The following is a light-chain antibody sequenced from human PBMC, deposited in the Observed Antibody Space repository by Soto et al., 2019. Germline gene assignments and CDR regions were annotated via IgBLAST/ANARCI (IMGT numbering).Light chain of an antibody. CDR1: QSVGTT. CDR2: GAS. V-gene: IGKV3-15*01. CDR3: QQYNNWPQT. Sequence: ETVMTQSPATLSVSPGERATLSCRASQSVGTTLAWYQQKPGQAPRLVIYGASSRATGIPARFSGSGSGTEFTLTISSLQSEDFGVYYCQQYNNWPQTFGQGTKVEIK. J-gene: IGKJ1*01.